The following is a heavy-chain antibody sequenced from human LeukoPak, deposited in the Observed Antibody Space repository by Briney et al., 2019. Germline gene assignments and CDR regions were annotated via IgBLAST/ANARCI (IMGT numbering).Heavy chain of an antibody. CDR1: GGSVSSGSHY. Sequence: SETLSLTCTVSGGSVSSGSHYWNWIRQSPGRGLEWIGHIYYRGTTNYTPSLKSRVTISVDTSMNQFSLGLSSVTAADTAVYFCARSFYSSGWYTPLRWFDTWGQGTPVTVSS. V-gene: IGHV4-61*01. CDR3: ARSFYSSGWYTPLRWFDT. CDR2: IYYRGTT. D-gene: IGHD6-19*01. J-gene: IGHJ5*02.